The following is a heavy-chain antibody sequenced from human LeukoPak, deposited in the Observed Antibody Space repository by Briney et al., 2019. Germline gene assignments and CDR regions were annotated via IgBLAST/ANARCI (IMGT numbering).Heavy chain of an antibody. CDR3: ATPPSAYYDFWSGS. CDR2: INHSGST. CDR1: GGSISSGDYY. J-gene: IGHJ5*02. Sequence: PSETLSLTCTVSGGSISSGDYYWSWIRQPPGKGLEWIGEINHSGSTNYNPSLKSRVTISVDTSKNQFSLKLSSVTAADTAVYYCATPPSAYYDFWSGSWGQGTLVTVSS. D-gene: IGHD3-3*01. V-gene: IGHV4-39*07.